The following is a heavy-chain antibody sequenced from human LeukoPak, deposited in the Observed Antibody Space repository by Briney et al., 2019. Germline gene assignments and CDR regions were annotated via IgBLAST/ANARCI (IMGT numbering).Heavy chain of an antibody. V-gene: IGHV3-74*01. J-gene: IGHJ4*02. CDR3: ARGLRYCSSTSCHTDGGIDY. D-gene: IGHD2-2*02. Sequence: GGSLRLSCAASGFTFSSYWMHWVRQAPGKGLVWVSRINSDGSSTSYADSVKGRFTISRDNAKNTLYLQMNSLRAEDTAVYYCARGLRYCSSTSCHTDGGIDYWGQGTLVTVSS. CDR1: GFTFSSYW. CDR2: INSDGSST.